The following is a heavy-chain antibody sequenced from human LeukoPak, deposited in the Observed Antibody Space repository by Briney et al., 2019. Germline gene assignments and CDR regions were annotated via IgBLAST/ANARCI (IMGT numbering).Heavy chain of an antibody. J-gene: IGHJ4*02. D-gene: IGHD3-22*01. CDR3: ARGGYYYDSSGPIFDY. V-gene: IGHV3-53*01. CDR1: GFTVRCNF. Sequence: GVSLRLSCPAPGFTVRCNFLSRVRQAHSHGLGGVSVIYSGGSTYYADSAKGRFTISRDNSKNTLYLQMNSLRAEDTAVYYCARGGYYYDSSGPIFDYWGQGTLVTVSS. CDR2: IYSGGST.